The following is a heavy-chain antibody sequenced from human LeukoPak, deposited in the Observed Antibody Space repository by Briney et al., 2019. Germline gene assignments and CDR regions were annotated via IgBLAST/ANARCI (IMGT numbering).Heavy chain of an antibody. Sequence: ASVKVSCKASGYTFTSYGISWVRQVPGRGLEWMGWISAYNGNTNYAQKLQGRVTMTTDTSTSTAYMELRSLRSDDTAVYYCARDQYDSVWGSHRPYFDYWGQGTLVTVSS. D-gene: IGHD3-16*02. CDR3: ARDQYDSVWGSHRPYFDY. CDR2: ISAYNGNT. J-gene: IGHJ4*02. CDR1: GYTFTSYG. V-gene: IGHV1-18*01.